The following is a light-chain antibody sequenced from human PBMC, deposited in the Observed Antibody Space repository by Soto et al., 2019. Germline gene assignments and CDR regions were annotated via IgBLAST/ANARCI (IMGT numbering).Light chain of an antibody. CDR1: SSDVGGYNY. J-gene: IGLJ2*01. CDR2: DVS. Sequence: QSVLTQPASVSGSPGQWITISCTGTSSDVGGYNYVSWYQQHPGKAPKLMIYDVSNRPSGVSNRFSGSKSGNTASLTISGLQDEDEADYYCSSYTSSSTLVVFGGGTKVTVL. V-gene: IGLV2-14*01. CDR3: SSYTSSSTLVV.